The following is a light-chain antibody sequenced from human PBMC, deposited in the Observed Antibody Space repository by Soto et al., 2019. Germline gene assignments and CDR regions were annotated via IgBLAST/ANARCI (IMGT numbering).Light chain of an antibody. CDR1: QSIYEK. J-gene: IGKJ2*02. CDR3: QQRGKWPST. V-gene: IGKV3-15*01. CDR2: DAS. Sequence: EIVMTQSPAPLSVSPGERVTLSCRASQSIYEKLAWYQQKPGQTPRLVIYDASTSATGTPGSFSGSGSGTEFTLTISSLQSEDFAVYYCQQRGKWPSTLGPGTTWEMK.